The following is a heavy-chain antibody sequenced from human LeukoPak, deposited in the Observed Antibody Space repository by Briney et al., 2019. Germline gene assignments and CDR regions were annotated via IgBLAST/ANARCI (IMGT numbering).Heavy chain of an antibody. V-gene: IGHV4-59*12. Sequence: SETLSLTCTVSGGSISSYYWSWIRQPPGKGLEWIGYIYYSGSTNYNPSLKSRVTISVDTSKNQFSPKLSSLTAADTAVYYCARGHYDILTGYFFDYWGQGTLVTVSS. CDR2: IYYSGST. CDR1: GGSISSYY. CDR3: ARGHYDILTGYFFDY. J-gene: IGHJ4*02. D-gene: IGHD3-9*01.